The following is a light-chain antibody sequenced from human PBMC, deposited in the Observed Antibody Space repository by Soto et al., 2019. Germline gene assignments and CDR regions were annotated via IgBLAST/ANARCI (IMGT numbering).Light chain of an antibody. CDR2: AAS. J-gene: IGKJ4*01. CDR1: QTIDTY. CDR3: QQTFSNFIS. Sequence: DIQMTQSPSSLSASVGDRITITCRSSQTIDTYLNWFQQKPGKGPKLLIYAASNLQSGVPSRFSGSGSGTNFSVTISSLQPDDSATYYCQQTFSNFISFGGGTKVEI. V-gene: IGKV1-39*01.